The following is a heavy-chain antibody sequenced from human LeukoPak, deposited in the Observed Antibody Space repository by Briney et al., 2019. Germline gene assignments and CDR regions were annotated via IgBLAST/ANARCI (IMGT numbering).Heavy chain of an antibody. CDR2: ISSSSSYI. D-gene: IGHD3-3*01. CDR3: ARDATLDFWSGYFDY. CDR1: GSTFSSYS. V-gene: IGHV3-21*01. J-gene: IGHJ4*02. Sequence: PGGSLRLSCAASGSTFSSYSMNWVRQAPGKGLEWVSSISSSSSYIYYADSVKGRFTISRDNAKNSLYLQMNSLRAEDTAVYYCARDATLDFWSGYFDYWGQGTLVTVSS.